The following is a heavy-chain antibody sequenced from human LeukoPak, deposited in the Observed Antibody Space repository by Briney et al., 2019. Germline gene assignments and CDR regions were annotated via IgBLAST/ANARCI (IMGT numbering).Heavy chain of an antibody. CDR2: IGTVGDT. V-gene: IGHV3-13*01. Sequence: PGGSLRLSCAASGFTFSNSDMHWVRQVTGQGLEWVAGIGTVGDTYYPGSVKGRFTISRENGKNSLYLQMNSLRAGDTAVYYCARGGSSTYLYYFDYWGQGTLVTVSS. CDR3: ARGGSSTYLYYFDY. CDR1: GFTFSNSD. J-gene: IGHJ4*02. D-gene: IGHD6-13*01.